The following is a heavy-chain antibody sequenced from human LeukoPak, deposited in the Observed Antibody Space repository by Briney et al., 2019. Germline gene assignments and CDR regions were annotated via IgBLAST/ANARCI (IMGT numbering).Heavy chain of an antibody. D-gene: IGHD1-26*01. CDR1: GGSISSYY. CDR2: IYYSGST. V-gene: IGHV4-59*01. CDR3: ARYTGSYGDY. J-gene: IGHJ4*02. Sequence: SETLSLTCTVSGGSISSYYWSWIRQPPGKGLEWIGNIYYSGSTNYNPSLKSRVTISVDTSKNQFSLKLTSVTAADTAVYYCARYTGSYGDYWGQGTLVTVSS.